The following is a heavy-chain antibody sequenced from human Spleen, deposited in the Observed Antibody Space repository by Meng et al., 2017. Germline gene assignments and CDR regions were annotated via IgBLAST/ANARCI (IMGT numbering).Heavy chain of an antibody. J-gene: IGHJ4*02. D-gene: IGHD6-19*01. CDR1: GFTFNNYS. Sequence: GESPKISCAISGFTFNNYSMNWVRQAPGKGLEWVSSISTYSGYIYYADSVKGRFTISRDNAKNSLYLQMNSLRAEDTAVYYCARETAVAGTPPDYWGQGTLVTVSS. CDR2: ISTYSGYI. CDR3: ARETAVAGTPPDY. V-gene: IGHV3-21*01.